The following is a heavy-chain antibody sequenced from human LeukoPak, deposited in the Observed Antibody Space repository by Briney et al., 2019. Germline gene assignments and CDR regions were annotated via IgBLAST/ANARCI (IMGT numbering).Heavy chain of an antibody. Sequence: SETLSLTCGAYGGSFSGYYWSWIRQPPGKGLEWIGEINHSGSTNYNPSLKSRVTISVDTSKNQFSLKLSSVTAADTAVYYCARESSGWLGVNWFDPWGQGTLVTVSS. V-gene: IGHV4-34*01. J-gene: IGHJ5*02. CDR2: INHSGST. CDR1: GGSFSGYY. CDR3: ARESSGWLGVNWFDP. D-gene: IGHD6-19*01.